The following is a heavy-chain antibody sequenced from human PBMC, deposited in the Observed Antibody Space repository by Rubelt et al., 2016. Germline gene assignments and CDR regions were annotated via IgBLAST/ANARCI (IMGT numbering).Heavy chain of an antibody. V-gene: IGHV1-3*01. J-gene: IGHJ5*02. CDR2: INAGNGNT. CDR3: AGVIWGSGWSNNWFDP. Sequence: QVQLVQSGAEVKKPGASVKVSCKASGCTFTSYAMHWVRQAPGQRLEWMGWINAGNGNTKYSQKFQGRVTLTRDTSASTAYMELSSLRSEDTAVYYCAGVIWGSGWSNNWFDPWGQGTLVTVSS. CDR1: GCTFTSYA. D-gene: IGHD6-19*01.